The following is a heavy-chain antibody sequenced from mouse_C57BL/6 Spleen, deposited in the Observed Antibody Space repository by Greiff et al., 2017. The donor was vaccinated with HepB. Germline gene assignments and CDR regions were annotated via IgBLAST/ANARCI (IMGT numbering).Heavy chain of an antibody. CDR2: IDPSDSYT. D-gene: IGHD2-2*01. CDR3: ARGHGSPRYFDV. CDR1: GYTFTSYW. V-gene: IGHV1-50*01. J-gene: IGHJ1*03. Sequence: VQLQQPGAELVKPGASVKLSCKASGYTFTSYWMQWVKQRPGQGLEWIGEIDPSDSYTNYNQKFKGQATLTVDTSSSTAYMQLSSLTSEDSAVYYCARGHGSPRYFDVWGTGTTVTVSS.